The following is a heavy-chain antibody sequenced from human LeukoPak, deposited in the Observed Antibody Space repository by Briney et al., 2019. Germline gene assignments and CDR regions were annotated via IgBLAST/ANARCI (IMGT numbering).Heavy chain of an antibody. CDR1: GFTFSSYA. CDR2: TSGSGGST. D-gene: IGHD5-18*01. Sequence: QTGGSLRLSCAASGFTFSSYAMSWVRQAPGKGLEWVSLTSGSGGSTNYADSVKGRFTISRDNSKNTLYLQMNSLRAEDTAIYYCAKDPVDTAMDLDSWGQGTLVTVSS. J-gene: IGHJ4*02. V-gene: IGHV3-23*01. CDR3: AKDPVDTAMDLDS.